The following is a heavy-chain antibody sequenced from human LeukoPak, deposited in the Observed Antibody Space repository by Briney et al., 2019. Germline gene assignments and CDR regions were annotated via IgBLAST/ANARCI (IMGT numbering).Heavy chain of an antibody. Sequence: GGSLRLSCAASGLTVSSNYMSWVRQAPGKGLEWVSVIYSGGSTYYADSVKGRFTISRDTPKNTVYLQMNSLRAEDTAVYYCARDGFYDSSGSPSFAFDIWGQGTMVTVS. CDR1: GLTVSSNY. V-gene: IGHV3-53*01. J-gene: IGHJ3*02. CDR3: ARDGFYDSSGSPSFAFDI. D-gene: IGHD3-22*01. CDR2: IYSGGST.